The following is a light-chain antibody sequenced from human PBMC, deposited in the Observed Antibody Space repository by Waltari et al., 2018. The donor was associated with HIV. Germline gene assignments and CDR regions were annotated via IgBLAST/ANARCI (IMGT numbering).Light chain of an antibody. CDR3: SSYAGSNNLL. J-gene: IGLJ2*01. CDR1: SSDVGSYNF. Sequence: QSALTQPPSASGSPGQSVPISCTGTSSDVGSYNFVSWYKQHPGKAPKLLIFEVSKRPSGVPDRFSGSKSGNTASLTVSGLQPEDEADYYCSSYAGSNNLLFGGGTKLTVL. CDR2: EVS. V-gene: IGLV2-8*01.